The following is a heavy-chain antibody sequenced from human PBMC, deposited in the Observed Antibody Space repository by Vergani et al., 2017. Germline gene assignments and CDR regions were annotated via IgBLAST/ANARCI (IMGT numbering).Heavy chain of an antibody. Sequence: EVQLLESGGGLVQPGGSLRLSCVTSGFTFYTHAMSWVRQAPGKGLDWVSALNSGGDTTYYAESVKGRFTISRDNAKNMLYLQMNSLRVEDTAIYYCAKVGGTSTWYGPDYWGQGILVTVSS. CDR2: LNSGGDTT. V-gene: IGHV3-23*01. CDR3: AKVGGTSTWYGPDY. D-gene: IGHD3-10*01. J-gene: IGHJ4*02. CDR1: GFTFYTHA.